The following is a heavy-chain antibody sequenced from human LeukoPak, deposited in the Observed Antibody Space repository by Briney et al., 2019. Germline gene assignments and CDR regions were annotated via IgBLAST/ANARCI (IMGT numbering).Heavy chain of an antibody. V-gene: IGHV3-21*01. CDR2: ISSSSSYT. CDR1: GFTFSSYS. Sequence: PGGSLRLSCAASGFTFSSYSMNWVRQAPGKGLEWVSSISSSSSYTYYADSVKGRFTISRDNAKNSLYLQMNSLRAEDTAVYYCARAYDILTGPFDYWGQGTLVTVSS. D-gene: IGHD3-9*01. J-gene: IGHJ4*02. CDR3: ARAYDILTGPFDY.